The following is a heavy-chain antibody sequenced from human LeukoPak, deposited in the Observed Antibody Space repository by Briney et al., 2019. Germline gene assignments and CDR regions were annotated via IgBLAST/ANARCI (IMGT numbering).Heavy chain of an antibody. CDR3: AKDTPSYGSGSYRFDP. D-gene: IGHD3-10*01. CDR1: VVTLEDYA. CDR2: ISGDGGST. V-gene: IGHV3-43*02. J-gene: IGHJ5*02. Sequence: PVGCPRLSSAASVVTLEDYAMHTVREAPGKGLECGSLISGDGGSTYSADTLKGRVTISRENSKNTLYLQMNSLRTEDTALYYCAKDTPSYGSGSYRFDPWGQGTLVTVSS.